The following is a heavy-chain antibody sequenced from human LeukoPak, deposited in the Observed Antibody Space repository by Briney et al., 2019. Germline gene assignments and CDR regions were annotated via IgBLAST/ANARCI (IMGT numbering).Heavy chain of an antibody. CDR3: ANEGPKFDY. J-gene: IGHJ4*02. Sequence: GGSLRLSCAASGFAFSSYSMSWVRQAPGKGLEWVSVISSSSHSTHYADSVKGRFTISRDNSKNMVYLQMNSLRAEDTDVYYCANEGPKFDYWGQGTLVTVSS. CDR1: GFAFSSYS. CDR2: ISSSSHST. V-gene: IGHV3-23*01.